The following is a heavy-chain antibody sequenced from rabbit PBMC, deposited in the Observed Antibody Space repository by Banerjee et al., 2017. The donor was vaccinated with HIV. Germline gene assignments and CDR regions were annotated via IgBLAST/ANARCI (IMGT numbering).Heavy chain of an antibody. V-gene: IGHV1S43*01. D-gene: IGHD1-1*01. J-gene: IGHJ3*01. CDR1: GIDFSSYYH. Sequence: QSLEESGGGLVKPGGTLTLTCKASGIDFSSYYHMCWVRQAPGKGLELIACIYTSSGSTWYASWVNGRFTISRSTSLNTVDLKMTSLTAADTATYFCAREYASSSGYYIRLDLWGQGTLVTVS. CDR3: AREYASSSGYYIRLDL. CDR2: IYTSSGST.